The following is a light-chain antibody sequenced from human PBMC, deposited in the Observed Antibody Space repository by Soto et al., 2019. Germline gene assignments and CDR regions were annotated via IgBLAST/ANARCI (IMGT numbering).Light chain of an antibody. V-gene: IGKV1-5*03. CDR1: QSISSW. CDR2: KAS. J-gene: IGKJ1*01. Sequence: DIQMTQSPSTLSASVGDRVTITCRASQSISSWLAWYQPKPGKAPKLLIYKASSLESGVPSRFSGSGYGTEFTPTISSLQPEDFATYYCQQYNSYSPTFGQGTKVDIK. CDR3: QQYNSYSPT.